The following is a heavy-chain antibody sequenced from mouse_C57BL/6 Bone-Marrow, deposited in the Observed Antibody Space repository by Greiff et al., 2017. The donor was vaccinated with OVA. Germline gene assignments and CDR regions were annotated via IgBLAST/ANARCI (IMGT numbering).Heavy chain of an antibody. Sequence: QVQLKQPGAELVRPGTSVKLSCKASGYTFTSYWMHWVKQRPGQGLEWIGVIDPSDSYTNYNQKFKGKATLTVDTSSSTAYMQLSSLTSEDSAVYYCGRGADWGQGTLVTVSA. CDR1: GYTFTSYW. V-gene: IGHV1-59*01. J-gene: IGHJ3*01. CDR2: IDPSDSYT. CDR3: GRGAD.